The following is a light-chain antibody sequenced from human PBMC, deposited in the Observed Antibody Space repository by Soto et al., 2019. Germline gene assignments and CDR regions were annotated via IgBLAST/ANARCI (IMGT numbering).Light chain of an antibody. J-gene: IGKJ3*01. CDR3: QQSYSTPRT. CDR1: QSISSY. CDR2: AAS. V-gene: IGKV1-39*01. Sequence: DIQMTQSPSSLSASVGDRVTITCRASQSISSYLNWYQQQPGKTPKLLIYAASSLQSGVPSRFSGSGSGTDFSLTISSLQPEDFATYYCQQSYSTPRTFGPGTTVDIK.